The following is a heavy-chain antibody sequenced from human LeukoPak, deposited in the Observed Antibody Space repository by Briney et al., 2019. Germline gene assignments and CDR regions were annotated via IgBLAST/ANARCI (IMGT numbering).Heavy chain of an antibody. CDR3: VKYHNSCYSV. Sequence: GGSLRLSCSASGFTFNIYAMHWVRQAPGKALEYVSAISTDGGGTYYADSVKGRFTISRDNSKNTLYLQMSSLRTEDTAVYYCVKYHNSCYSVWGQGTLVAVSS. CDR2: ISTDGGGT. V-gene: IGHV3-64D*06. CDR1: GFTFNIYA. D-gene: IGHD2-21*01. J-gene: IGHJ4*02.